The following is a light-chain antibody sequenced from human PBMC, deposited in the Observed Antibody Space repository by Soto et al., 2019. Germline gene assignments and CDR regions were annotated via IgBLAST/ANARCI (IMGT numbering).Light chain of an antibody. CDR1: QSVSSSY. V-gene: IGKV3-20*01. Sequence: EIVLTQSPGTLSLSPGERATLSCRSSQSVSSSYLAWYQQKPGQAPRLHIYDVSSRATGIPDRFSGSGSGTDFTLTISRLEPEDFAVYYCQQYGSSPTFGQGTKVEIK. CDR2: DVS. CDR3: QQYGSSPT. J-gene: IGKJ1*01.